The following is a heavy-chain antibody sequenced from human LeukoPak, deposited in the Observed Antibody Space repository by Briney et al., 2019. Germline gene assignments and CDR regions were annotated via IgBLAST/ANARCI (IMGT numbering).Heavy chain of an antibody. CDR1: VYTFTSFG. Sequence: SVKVSRKASVYTFTSFGISWVRQAPRPGLEWMGWISAYNGNTTYAQNLQGRVNMTTDTSTSTAHMELRSSISDDTAVYYCAREAGYSSGWYEVGRFDPWGQGNLVTVSS. J-gene: IGHJ5*02. D-gene: IGHD6-19*01. CDR3: AREAGYSSGWYEVGRFDP. V-gene: IGHV1-18*01. CDR2: ISAYNGNT.